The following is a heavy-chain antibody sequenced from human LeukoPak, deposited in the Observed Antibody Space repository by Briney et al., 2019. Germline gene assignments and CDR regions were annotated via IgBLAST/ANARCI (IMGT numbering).Heavy chain of an antibody. J-gene: IGHJ4*02. CDR3: ARTYSSSRDY. V-gene: IGHV3-66*01. Sequence: GGSLRLSCAASGFTVSSNYMSWVRQAPGKGLEWVSVIYSGGSTYYADSVKGRFTISRDNSKNTLYPQMNSLRAEDTAVYYCARTYSSSRDYWGQGTLVTVSS. CDR2: IYSGGST. CDR1: GFTVSSNY. D-gene: IGHD6-13*01.